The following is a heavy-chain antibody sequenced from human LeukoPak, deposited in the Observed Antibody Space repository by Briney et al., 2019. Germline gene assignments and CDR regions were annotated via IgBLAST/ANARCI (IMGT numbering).Heavy chain of an antibody. CDR2: IYYSGST. J-gene: IGHJ5*02. V-gene: IGHV4-59*01. Sequence: SETLSLTCTVSGGSISSYYWSWIRQPPGKGLEWIGYIYYSGSTNYNPSLKSRVTISVDTSKNQFSLKLSSVTAADTAVYYCARVGGATANGFDPWGQGTLVTVSS. CDR1: GGSISSYY. D-gene: IGHD1-26*01. CDR3: ARVGGATANGFDP.